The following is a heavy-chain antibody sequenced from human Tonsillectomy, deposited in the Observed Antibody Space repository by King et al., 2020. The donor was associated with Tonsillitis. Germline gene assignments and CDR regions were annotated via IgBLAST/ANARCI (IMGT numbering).Heavy chain of an antibody. Sequence: VQLVESGGGWVQPGGSLRLSCAASGFTFSSCAMSWVRQAPGKGLEWVSTITAGATGTFYADSVRGRFTISRDNSRNRLYLQMNSLRAEDTALYYCAKRDSSHHDFDFWGQGTMVTVSS. D-gene: IGHD3-22*01. V-gene: IGHV3-23*04. CDR3: AKRDSSHHDFDF. CDR1: GFTFSSCA. CDR2: ITAGATGT. J-gene: IGHJ3*01.